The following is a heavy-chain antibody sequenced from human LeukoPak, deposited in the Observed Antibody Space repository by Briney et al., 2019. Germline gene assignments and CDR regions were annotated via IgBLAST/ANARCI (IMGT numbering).Heavy chain of an antibody. V-gene: IGHV3-7*01. D-gene: IGHD3-10*01. CDR1: VFTFSNYW. CDR2: IKQDGSEK. CDR3: ARDGDITLTGVIRGGDALDM. Sequence: PGGSLRLSCAASVFTFSNYWMTWVRQAPGKGLEWVANIKQDGSEKYYVDSVKGRSTISRDNAKNSVYLQMNILEAEDKAVYYCARDGDITLTGVIRGGDALDMWGRGTMVTVSS. J-gene: IGHJ3*02.